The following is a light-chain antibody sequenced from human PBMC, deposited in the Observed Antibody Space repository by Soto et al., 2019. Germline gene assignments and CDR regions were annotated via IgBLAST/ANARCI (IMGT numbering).Light chain of an antibody. CDR2: ETS. Sequence: EIVLTQSPGTLSLSPGERATLSCRASQSVSGSYLAWNKQKPGQPPRLFIYETSRRAAGIPDRFSGSASGTDFTLTISRLEPEDSAVYYCQHYGGSPSLFTFGPGTKVDIK. V-gene: IGKV3-20*01. J-gene: IGKJ3*01. CDR1: QSVSGSY. CDR3: QHYGGSPSLFT.